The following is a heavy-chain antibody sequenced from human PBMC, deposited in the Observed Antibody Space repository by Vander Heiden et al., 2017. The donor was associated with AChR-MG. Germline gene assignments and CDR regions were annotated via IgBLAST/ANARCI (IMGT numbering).Heavy chain of an antibody. J-gene: IGHJ4*02. CDR3: ARVQDDFWSGYHPH. CDR2: INHSGST. CDR1: GGSFSGYY. V-gene: IGHV4-34*01. Sequence: QVQLQQWGAGLLKPPETLSLTCAVYGGSFSGYYWSWIRQPPGKGLEWIGEINHSGSTNYNPSLKSRVTISVDTSKNQFSLKLSSVTAADTAVYYCARVQDDFWSGYHPHWGQGTLVTVSS. D-gene: IGHD3-3*01.